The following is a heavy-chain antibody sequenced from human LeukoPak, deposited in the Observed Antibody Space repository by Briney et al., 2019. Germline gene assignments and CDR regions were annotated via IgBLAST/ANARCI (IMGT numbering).Heavy chain of an antibody. J-gene: IGHJ6*02. D-gene: IGHD3-16*01. CDR3: ARGHWDYYYGMDV. Sequence: GGSLRLSCAASGFTVSSNYMSWVRQAPGKGLEWVSVIYSGGSTYYADSVKGRFTISRDNSKNTLYLQMNSLRAEDTAVYYCARGHWDYYYGMDVWGQGTTVTVSS. CDR2: IYSGGST. V-gene: IGHV3-66*01. CDR1: GFTVSSNY.